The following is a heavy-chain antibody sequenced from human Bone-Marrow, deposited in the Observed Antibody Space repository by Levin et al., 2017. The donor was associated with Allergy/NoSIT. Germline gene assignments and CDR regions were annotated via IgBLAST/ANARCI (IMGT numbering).Heavy chain of an antibody. D-gene: IGHD3-16*02. Sequence: ASVKVSCKASGYTFTSYGISWVRQAPGQGLEWMGWISAYNGNTNYAQKLQGRVTMTTDTSTSTAYMELRSLRSDDTAVYYCARDNDYVWGSYRFTPQPLFDYWGQGTLVTVSS. CDR3: ARDNDYVWGSYRFTPQPLFDY. CDR2: ISAYNGNT. CDR1: GYTFTSYG. V-gene: IGHV1-18*01. J-gene: IGHJ4*02.